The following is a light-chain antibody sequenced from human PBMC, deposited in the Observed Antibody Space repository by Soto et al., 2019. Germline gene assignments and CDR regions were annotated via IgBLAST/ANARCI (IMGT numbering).Light chain of an antibody. Sequence: QSALTQPPSASGAPGQSVTISCTGTSSDVGGYNYVSWYQQHPGKAPKLMIYEVSKRPSGVPDRFSGSKSGNTASLTVSGLQAEDEADYCCSSYGGGTNMVFGTGTKVTVL. V-gene: IGLV2-8*01. CDR3: SSYGGGTNMV. CDR2: EVS. CDR1: SSDVGGYNY. J-gene: IGLJ1*01.